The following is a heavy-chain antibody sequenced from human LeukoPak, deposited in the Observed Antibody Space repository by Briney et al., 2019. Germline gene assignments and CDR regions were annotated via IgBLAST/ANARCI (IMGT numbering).Heavy chain of an antibody. J-gene: IGHJ6*02. D-gene: IGHD3-10*01. CDR2: ISYDGSNK. CDR1: GFTFSSYG. Sequence: GRSLRLSCAASGFTFSSYGMHWVRQAPGKGLEWVAVISYDGSNKYYADSVKGRFIISRDNSKNTLYLQMNSLRAEDTAVYYCAKDGGNVVRGVMLEVFSLSYGMDVWGQGTTVTVSS. CDR3: AKDGGNVVRGVMLEVFSLSYGMDV. V-gene: IGHV3-30*18.